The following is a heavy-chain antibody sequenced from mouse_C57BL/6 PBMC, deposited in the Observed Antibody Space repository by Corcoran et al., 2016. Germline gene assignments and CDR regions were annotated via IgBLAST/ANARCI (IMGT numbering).Heavy chain of an antibody. D-gene: IGHD1-1*01. CDR2: INPNNGGT. Sequence: EVQLQQSGPELVKPGASVKISCKASGYTFTDYYMNWVKQSQGKGLEWIGDINPNNGGTSYNQKFTGKATLTVDKSSSTAYMELRSLTSEDSAVDYCARRYYGSSYNWGQGTTLTVSS. J-gene: IGHJ2*01. CDR3: ARRYYGSSYN. CDR1: GYTFTDYY. V-gene: IGHV1-26*01.